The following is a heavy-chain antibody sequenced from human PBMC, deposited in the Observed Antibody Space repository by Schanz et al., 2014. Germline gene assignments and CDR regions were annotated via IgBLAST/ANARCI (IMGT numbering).Heavy chain of an antibody. Sequence: QVQLVQSGAEVKKPGSSVKVSCKASGGTFSSYTISWVRQAPGQGLEWMGRIISILGIPNYAQKFQGRVTITADKSTSTASMELSSLTSEDTAVYYCARDRRRYCSTASCLHDNWFDPWGQGTLVIVSS. CDR1: GGTFSSYT. D-gene: IGHD2-2*01. CDR3: ARDRRRYCSTASCLHDNWFDP. J-gene: IGHJ5*02. V-gene: IGHV1-69*08. CDR2: IISILGIP.